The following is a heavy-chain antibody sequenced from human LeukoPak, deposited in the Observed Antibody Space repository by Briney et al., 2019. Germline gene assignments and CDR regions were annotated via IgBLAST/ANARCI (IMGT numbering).Heavy chain of an antibody. Sequence: GGSLRLFCAASGFTVITNDMTWVRQAPGKGLEWVSVLYSDGNTKYADSVQGRFTISRDNSKNTLYLEMNSLSPDDTAVYYCARGVEPLAANSLAYWGQGTLVTVSS. CDR1: GFTVITND. J-gene: IGHJ4*02. CDR3: ARGVEPLAANSLAY. D-gene: IGHD1-14*01. CDR2: LYSDGNT. V-gene: IGHV3-53*01.